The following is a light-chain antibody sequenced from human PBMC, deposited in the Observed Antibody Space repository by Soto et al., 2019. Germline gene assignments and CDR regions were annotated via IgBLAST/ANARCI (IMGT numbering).Light chain of an antibody. V-gene: IGLV1-44*01. CDR3: AAWDDSLNGVV. J-gene: IGLJ2*01. CDR2: SNT. CDR1: SSNIGSHT. Sequence: QSVLTQPPSASGTPGQTIAISCSGGSSNIGSHTVNWYQQLPGTAPRLLIYSNTQRPSGVPDRFSGSKSGTSASLAITGLQSEGEGDYYCAAWDDSLNGVVFGGGTKLTVL.